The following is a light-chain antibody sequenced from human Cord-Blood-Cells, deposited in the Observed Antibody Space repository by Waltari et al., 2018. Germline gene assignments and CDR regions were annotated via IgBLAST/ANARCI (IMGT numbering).Light chain of an antibody. CDR3: QVWDSSSDHRV. CDR2: YDS. CDR1: NIGSTS. J-gene: IGLJ3*02. Sequence: SCVLTQPPSVSVAPGKTARITCGGYNIGSTSVHWYQQKPGQAPVLVIYYDSDRPSGIPERFSGSNSGNTATLTISRVEAGDEADYYCQVWDSSSDHRVFGGGTKLTVL. V-gene: IGLV3-21*04.